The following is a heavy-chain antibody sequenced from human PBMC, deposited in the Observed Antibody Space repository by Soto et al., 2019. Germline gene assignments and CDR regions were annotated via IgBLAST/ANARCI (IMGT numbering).Heavy chain of an antibody. CDR2: IYYSGST. CDR3: ARVAMATIYSPFDY. D-gene: IGHD5-12*01. V-gene: IGHV4-59*01. J-gene: IGHJ4*02. CDR1: GGSISSYY. Sequence: SETLSLTCTVSGGSISSYYWSWIRQPPGKGLEWIGYIYYSGSTNYNPSLKSRVTISVDTTKNQFSLKLSSLTAADTAVYYCARVAMATIYSPFDYGGQGTLDTV.